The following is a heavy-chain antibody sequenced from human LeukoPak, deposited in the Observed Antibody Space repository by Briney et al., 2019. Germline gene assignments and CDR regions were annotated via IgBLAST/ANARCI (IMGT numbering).Heavy chain of an antibody. D-gene: IGHD2-2*01. Sequence: ASVKVSCKASGYTFTGYYMHWVRQAPGQGLEWMGWINPNSGGTNYAQKFQGRVTMTRDTSISTAYMELSRLRSDDTAVYYCAGDLYCSSTSCRFQRPMDVWGKGTTVTVSS. J-gene: IGHJ6*03. CDR3: AGDLYCSSTSCRFQRPMDV. V-gene: IGHV1-2*02. CDR2: INPNSGGT. CDR1: GYTFTGYY.